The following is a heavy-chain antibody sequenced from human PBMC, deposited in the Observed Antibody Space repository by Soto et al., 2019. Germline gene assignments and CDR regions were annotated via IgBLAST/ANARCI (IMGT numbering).Heavy chain of an antibody. CDR3: ARRYCSSTSCYRAMVRENNYGQFDY. D-gene: IGHD2-2*02. J-gene: IGHJ4*02. V-gene: IGHV5-51*01. CDR2: IYPDDSDT. CDR1: GYSFTSYW. Sequence: PGESLKISCKGSGYSFTSYWIGWVRQMPGKGLEWMGIIYPDDSDTRYSPSFQGQVTISADKSISTAYLQWSSLKASDTAMYYCARRYCSSTSCYRAMVRENNYGQFDYWGQGTLVTVSS.